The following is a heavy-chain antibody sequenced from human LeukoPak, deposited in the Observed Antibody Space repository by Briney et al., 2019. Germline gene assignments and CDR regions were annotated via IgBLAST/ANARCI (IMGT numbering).Heavy chain of an antibody. V-gene: IGHV1-18*01. Sequence: ASVKVSCXASGYTFTSYGISWVRQALGQGLEWMGWISAYNGNTNYAQILQGRVTMTTDTSTSTAYMELRSLRSDDTAVYYCARLEQQLAPTDYWGQGTLVTVSS. D-gene: IGHD6-13*01. CDR3: ARLEQQLAPTDY. CDR1: GYTFTSYG. CDR2: ISAYNGNT. J-gene: IGHJ4*02.